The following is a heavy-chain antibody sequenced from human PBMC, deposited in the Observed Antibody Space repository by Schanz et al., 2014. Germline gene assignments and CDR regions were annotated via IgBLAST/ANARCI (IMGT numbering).Heavy chain of an antibody. D-gene: IGHD4-17*01. J-gene: IGHJ3*02. CDR2: INSVGSNT. V-gene: IGHV3-74*02. CDR1: GFTFSTYA. CDR3: ARKMKLGVYGGKGHDSLDI. Sequence: EVKLLESGGTLVRPGGSLRLSCAASGFTFSTYAMAWVRQAPGKGLEWVSRINSVGSNTDYADSVTGRFTISRDNAKNTLYLPMNALRAEDTAVYYCARKMKLGVYGGKGHDSLDIWGHGTMVTVSS.